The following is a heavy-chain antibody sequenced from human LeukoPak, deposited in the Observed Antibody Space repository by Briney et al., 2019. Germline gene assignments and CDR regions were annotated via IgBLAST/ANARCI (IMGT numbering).Heavy chain of an antibody. Sequence: GGSLRLSCAASGFTFSSYWMSWVRQAPGKGLEWVANIKQDGSEKYYVDSVRGRFIISRDNAKNSLYLQMNSLKTEDTAVYYCTTDEIAAAGTDYWGQGTLVTVSS. CDR2: IKQDGSEK. CDR3: TTDEIAAAGTDY. CDR1: GFTFSSYW. D-gene: IGHD6-13*01. V-gene: IGHV3-7*03. J-gene: IGHJ4*02.